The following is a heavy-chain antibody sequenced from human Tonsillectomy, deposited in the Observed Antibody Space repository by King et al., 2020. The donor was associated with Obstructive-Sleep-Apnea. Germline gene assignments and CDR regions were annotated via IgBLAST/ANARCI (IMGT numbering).Heavy chain of an antibody. CDR2: IYYSGST. CDR1: GGSISSYY. D-gene: IGHD3-22*01. Sequence: MQLQESGPGLVKPSETLSLTCTVSGGSISSYYWSWIRQPPGKGLEWIGYIYYSGSTNYNPSLKSRVTISVDTSKNQFSLKLSSVTAADTAVYYCARQGGYYYDSSGYYYFDYWGHGTLVTVSS. CDR3: ARQGGYYYDSSGYYYFDY. J-gene: IGHJ4*01. V-gene: IGHV4-59*08.